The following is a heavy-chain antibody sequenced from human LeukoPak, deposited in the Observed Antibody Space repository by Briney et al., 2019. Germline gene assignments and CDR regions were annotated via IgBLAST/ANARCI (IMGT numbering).Heavy chain of an antibody. CDR1: GGSVSSVSSY. Sequence: SETLSLTCTVSGGSVSSVSSYWSWVRQPAGKGREWIGRIYTSGITDYNPSLKSRVTISLDTSKNQFSLNLTSVTAADTAVYYCARDGYSGNDGLRGQGTLVTVSS. CDR3: ARDGYSGNDGL. J-gene: IGHJ4*02. D-gene: IGHD5-12*01. CDR2: IYTSGIT. V-gene: IGHV4-61*02.